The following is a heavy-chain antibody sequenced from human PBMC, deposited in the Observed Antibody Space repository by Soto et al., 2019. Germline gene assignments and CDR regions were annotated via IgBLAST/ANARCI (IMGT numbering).Heavy chain of an antibody. CDR2: ISGSGGST. D-gene: IGHD5-18*01. V-gene: IGHV3-23*01. Sequence: VGSLRLSCAASGFIFSSYAMSWVRQAPGKGLEWVSAISGSGGSTYYADSVKGRFTISRDSSKNTLYLQMNSLRAEDTAVYYCAKHITIGTAMANYYYYYGMDVWGQGTTVTVSS. CDR1: GFIFSSYA. J-gene: IGHJ6*02. CDR3: AKHITIGTAMANYYYYYGMDV.